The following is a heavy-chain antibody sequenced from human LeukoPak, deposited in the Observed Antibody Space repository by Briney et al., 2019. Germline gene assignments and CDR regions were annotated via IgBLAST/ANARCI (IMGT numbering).Heavy chain of an antibody. CDR2: INAGNGNT. Sequence: ASVKVSCKASGYTFTSYAMHWVRQAPGQRLEWMGWINAGNGNTKYSQKFQGRVTITRDTSASTAYMELSSLRSEDTAVYYCARAVAGTLAPFDYWGQGTLVTVSS. V-gene: IGHV1-3*01. J-gene: IGHJ4*02. CDR1: GYTFTSYA. CDR3: ARAVAGTLAPFDY. D-gene: IGHD6-19*01.